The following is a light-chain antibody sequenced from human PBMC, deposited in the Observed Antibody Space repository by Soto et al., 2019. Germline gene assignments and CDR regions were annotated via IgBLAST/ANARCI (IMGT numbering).Light chain of an antibody. Sequence: EIVLTQSPATLSLSPGERATLSCRASQSVSSYLAWYQQKPGQAPRLLIYDASTWPTGIPARFSGSGSGTDFTLTISSLEPEDFAVYYCQQRSNWPLTFGGGTKVEIK. CDR3: QQRSNWPLT. V-gene: IGKV3-11*01. J-gene: IGKJ4*01. CDR2: DAS. CDR1: QSVSSY.